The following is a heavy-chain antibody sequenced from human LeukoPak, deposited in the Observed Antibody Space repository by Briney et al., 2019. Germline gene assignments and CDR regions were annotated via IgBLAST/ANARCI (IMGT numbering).Heavy chain of an antibody. V-gene: IGHV1-2*02. CDR1: GYTFTGYY. J-gene: IGHJ6*03. CDR2: INPNSGGT. D-gene: IGHD4-11*01. Sequence: ASVKVSCKASGYTFTGYYMHWVRQAPGQGLEWMGWINPNSGGTNYAQKFQGRVTMTRDTSISTAYMEPSRLRSDDTAVYYCARAGKMTTQSYYYYYYMDVWGKGTTVTVSS. CDR3: ARAGKMTTQSYYYYYYMDV.